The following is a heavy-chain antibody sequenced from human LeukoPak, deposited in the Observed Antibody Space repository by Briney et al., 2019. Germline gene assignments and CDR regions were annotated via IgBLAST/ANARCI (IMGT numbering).Heavy chain of an antibody. CDR2: IWYDGSNK. Sequence: PGKSLRLSCTASGFTFSDYGMHWVRQPPGKGLEWVAIIWYDGSNKKYEDSVKGRFTISRDNSKNTLYLQMNSLRAEDTAVYYCARDQAKDGWYFVGRPDYYGMDVWGQGTTVTVSS. CDR1: GFTFSDYG. J-gene: IGHJ6*02. D-gene: IGHD6-19*01. V-gene: IGHV3-33*01. CDR3: ARDQAKDGWYFVGRPDYYGMDV.